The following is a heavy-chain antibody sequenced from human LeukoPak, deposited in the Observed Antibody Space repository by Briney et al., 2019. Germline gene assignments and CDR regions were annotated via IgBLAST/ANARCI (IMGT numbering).Heavy chain of an antibody. J-gene: IGHJ3*02. CDR3: ARERATYGFDI. CDR2: INPGGGST. Sequence: ASVKVSCKASGYTFTSYYMHWVRQARGQGLEWMGIINPGGGSTTYAQKFQDRVTMTRDTSTSTVYMELSSLRSEDTAVYYCARERATYGFDIWGQGTMVTVAS. CDR1: GYTFTSYY. V-gene: IGHV1-46*01.